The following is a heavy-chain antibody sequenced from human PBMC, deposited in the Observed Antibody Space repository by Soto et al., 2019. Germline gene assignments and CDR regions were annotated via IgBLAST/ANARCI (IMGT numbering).Heavy chain of an antibody. CDR3: ARSEDYVWGSYRNSWLDP. Sequence: QLQLQESGSGLVKPSQTLSLTCAVSGGSISSGGYSWSWIRQPPGKGLEWIGYIYHSGSTYYNPYLKSRVTISVDRSKNQFSLKLSSVTAADTAVYYCARSEDYVWGSYRNSWLDPWGQGTLVTVSS. V-gene: IGHV4-30-2*01. D-gene: IGHD3-16*02. CDR2: IYHSGST. CDR1: GGSISSGGYS. J-gene: IGHJ5*02.